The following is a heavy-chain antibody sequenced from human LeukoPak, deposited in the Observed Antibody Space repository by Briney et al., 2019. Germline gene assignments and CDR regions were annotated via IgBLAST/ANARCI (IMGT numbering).Heavy chain of an antibody. CDR3: ARDGGYEAGGAEFDY. Sequence: SETLSLTCTVSGGSISRYYWSWIRQPAGKGLEWIGRIYTSGSTNYNPSLKSRVTMSVDTSKNQFSLKLSSVTAADTAVYYCARDGGYEAGGAEFDYWGQGTLVTVSS. V-gene: IGHV4-4*07. J-gene: IGHJ4*02. CDR1: GGSISRYY. CDR2: IYTSGST. D-gene: IGHD6-19*01.